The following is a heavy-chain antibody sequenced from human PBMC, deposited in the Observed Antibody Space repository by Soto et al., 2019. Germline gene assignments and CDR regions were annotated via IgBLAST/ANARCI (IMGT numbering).Heavy chain of an antibody. CDR3: ATERDSFDY. Sequence: QVPLVESGGGVVQPGRSLRLSCAASGFTFSSYAMHWVRQAPGKGLEWVAFISYDGRSYFYADSVRGRFTISRDNSKNTVDLQMSSLSVEDTALYYCATERDSFDYWGQGTLVTVSS. CDR1: GFTFSSYA. CDR2: ISYDGRSY. J-gene: IGHJ4*02. V-gene: IGHV3-30*15.